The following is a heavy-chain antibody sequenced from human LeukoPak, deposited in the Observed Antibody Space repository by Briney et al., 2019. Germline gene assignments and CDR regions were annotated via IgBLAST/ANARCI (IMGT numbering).Heavy chain of an antibody. Sequence: PSETLSLTCTVSGGSISSYYWSWIRQPPGKGLEWIGYIYYSGSTNYNPSLKSRVTISVDTSKNQFSLKLSSVTATDTAVYYCARGGAYGVIDYWGQGTLVTVSS. D-gene: IGHD4-17*01. CDR2: IYYSGST. CDR1: GGSISSYY. V-gene: IGHV4-59*12. J-gene: IGHJ4*02. CDR3: ARGGAYGVIDY.